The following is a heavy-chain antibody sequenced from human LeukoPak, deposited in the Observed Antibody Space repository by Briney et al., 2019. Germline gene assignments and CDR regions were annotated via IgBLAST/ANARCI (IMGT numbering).Heavy chain of an antibody. V-gene: IGHV3-15*04. D-gene: IGHD1-7*01. CDR3: TTDEDWNYARKDV. Sequence: GGSLRLSCAASGFTFSSYAMSWVRQVPGKGLEWVGQTVSEIDGGTTDYAAPVKGRFTISRDDSKSTLYLQMNSLKIEDTAVYYCTTDEDWNYARKDVWGQGATVIVSS. J-gene: IGHJ6*02. CDR1: GFTFSSYA. CDR2: TVSEIDGGTT.